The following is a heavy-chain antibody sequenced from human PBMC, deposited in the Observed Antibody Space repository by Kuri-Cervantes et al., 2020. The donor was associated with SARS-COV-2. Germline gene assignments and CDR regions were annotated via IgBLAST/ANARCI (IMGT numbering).Heavy chain of an antibody. D-gene: IGHD3-9*01. CDR1: GYTFTSYG. CDR3: ATGLLISIGGYFQH. V-gene: IGHV1-46*01. J-gene: IGHJ1*01. CDR2: INPSGGST. Sequence: ASVKVSCKASGYTFTSYGISWVRRAPGQGLEWMGIINPSGGSTTYAQKFQGRVTMTRDTSTSTVYMQLSSLTSEDTAVYYCATGLLISIGGYFQHWGQGTLVTVSS.